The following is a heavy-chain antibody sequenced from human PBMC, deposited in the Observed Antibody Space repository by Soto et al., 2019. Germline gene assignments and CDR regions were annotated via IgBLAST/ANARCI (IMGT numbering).Heavy chain of an antibody. V-gene: IGHV5-51*01. Sequence: WESLKVSCKGSGYSCTSYWIGRVRQMPGKGLEWMGIIYPGDSDTRYSPSFQGQVTISADKSISTAYLQWSSLKASDTAMYYCARRHDFWSGYRSLYGMDVWGQGTTVTVSS. CDR2: IYPGDSDT. CDR1: GYSCTSYW. CDR3: ARRHDFWSGYRSLYGMDV. D-gene: IGHD3-3*01. J-gene: IGHJ6*02.